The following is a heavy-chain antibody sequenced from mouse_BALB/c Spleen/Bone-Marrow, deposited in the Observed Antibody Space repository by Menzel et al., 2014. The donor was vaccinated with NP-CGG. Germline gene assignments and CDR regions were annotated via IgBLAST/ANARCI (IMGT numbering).Heavy chain of an antibody. CDR1: GFTFXTYG. CDR2: ISSGGSYT. CDR3: ARQGGYFDY. V-gene: IGHV5-6*01. J-gene: IGHJ2*01. Sequence: EVHLVESGGDLVKPGGSLKLSCAASGFTFXTYGMSWVRQTPDKRLEWVATISSGGSYTYYPDSVKGRFTISRDNAKNTLYLQMSSLKSEDTAMYYCARQGGYFDYWGQGTTLTVSS.